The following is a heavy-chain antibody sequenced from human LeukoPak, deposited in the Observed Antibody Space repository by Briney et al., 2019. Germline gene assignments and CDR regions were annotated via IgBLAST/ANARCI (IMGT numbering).Heavy chain of an antibody. Sequence: GESLRLSCAASGVTFSSYWMHWVRQAPGEGLVWVSEINSDGTITNYADSVKGRFTISRDTAKNTLYLQMNSLTAEDTAVYYCAREGYYYDSSGYTYYFDYWGQGTLVTVSS. CDR2: INSDGTIT. J-gene: IGHJ4*02. CDR3: AREGYYYDSSGYTYYFDY. CDR1: GVTFSSYW. V-gene: IGHV3-74*01. D-gene: IGHD3-22*01.